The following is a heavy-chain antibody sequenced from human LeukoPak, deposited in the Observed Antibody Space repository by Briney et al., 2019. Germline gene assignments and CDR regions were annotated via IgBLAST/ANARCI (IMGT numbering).Heavy chain of an antibody. V-gene: IGHV5-51*01. CDR2: IYPGDSDT. D-gene: IGHD3-22*01. CDR1: GYSFTSYW. Sequence: GESLKISCKGSGYSFTSYWIGWVRQMPGKGLEWMGIIYPGDSDTRYSPSFQGQVTISADKSISTAYLQWSSLKASDTAMYYCARSLRSGYYPPCSDYWGQGTLITVSS. CDR3: ARSLRSGYYPPCSDY. J-gene: IGHJ4*02.